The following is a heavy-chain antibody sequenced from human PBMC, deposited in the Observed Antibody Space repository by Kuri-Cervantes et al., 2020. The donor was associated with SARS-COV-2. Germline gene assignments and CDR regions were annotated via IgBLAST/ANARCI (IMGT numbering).Heavy chain of an antibody. CDR1: GYSFTSYW. CDR2: IYPGDYDT. Sequence: GESLKISCKGSGYSFTSYWIGWVRQIPGKGLEWMGIIYPGDYDTRYRPSFQGQVTISAEESISTAYLQWSSLKASDTAMYYCARPSDYCCSNSCLDYWGQRTLVTVSS. J-gene: IGHJ4*02. D-gene: IGHD2-2*01. CDR3: ARPSDYCCSNSCLDY. V-gene: IGHV5-51*01.